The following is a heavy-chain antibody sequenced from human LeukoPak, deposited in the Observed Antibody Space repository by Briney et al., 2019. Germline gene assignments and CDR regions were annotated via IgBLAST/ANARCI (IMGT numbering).Heavy chain of an antibody. D-gene: IGHD3-22*01. J-gene: IGHJ4*02. CDR2: IRYDGSNK. Sequence: PGGSLRLSCAASGFTFSSYGMHWVRQAPGKGLEWVAFIRYDGSNKYYADSVKGRFTISRDNSKNTLYLQMNSLRAEDTAVYYCAKAKASYYYDSSGSFDYWGQGTLVTVSS. V-gene: IGHV3-30*02. CDR3: AKAKASYYYDSSGSFDY. CDR1: GFTFSSYG.